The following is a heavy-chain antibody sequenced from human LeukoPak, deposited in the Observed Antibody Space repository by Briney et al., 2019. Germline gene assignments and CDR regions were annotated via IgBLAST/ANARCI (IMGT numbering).Heavy chain of an antibody. Sequence: SETLSLTCTVSGGSISSYYWSCIRQPPGKGLEWIGYIYYSGSTNYNPSLKSRVTISVDTSKNQFSLKLSSVTAADTAVYYCARVKRGAVTTFLDYWGQGTLVTVSS. CDR2: IYYSGST. J-gene: IGHJ4*02. D-gene: IGHD4-17*01. CDR3: ARVKRGAVTTFLDY. CDR1: GGSISSYY. V-gene: IGHV4-59*01.